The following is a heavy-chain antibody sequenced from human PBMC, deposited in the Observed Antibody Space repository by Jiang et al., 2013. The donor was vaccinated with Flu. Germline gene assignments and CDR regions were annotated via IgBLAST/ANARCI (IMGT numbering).Heavy chain of an antibody. CDR2: LYYSGST. Sequence: LLKPSETLSLTCTVSGGSISTTSYYWGWIRQPPGKGLEWIGTLYYSGSTYYNPSLKSRVTISVDTSKNQFSLKLSSVTAADTAVYYCARRISCSSTTCYGEDWYFDLWGRGTLVTVSS. D-gene: IGHD2-2*01. CDR1: GGSISTTSYY. CDR3: ARRISCSSTTCYGEDWYFDL. J-gene: IGHJ2*01. V-gene: IGHV4-39*01.